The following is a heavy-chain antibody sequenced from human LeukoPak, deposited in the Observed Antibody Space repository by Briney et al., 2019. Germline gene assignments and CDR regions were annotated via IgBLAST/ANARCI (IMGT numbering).Heavy chain of an antibody. CDR3: ARGANWFDP. CDR2: IYYSGST. J-gene: IGHJ5*02. V-gene: IGHV4-59*01. CDR1: GGSISSYY. Sequence: PSETLSLTCTVSGGSISSYYWSWIRQPPGKGLEWIGYIYYSGSTNYNPSLKSRVTISVDTSKNHFSLKPSSVTAADTAVYYCARGANWFDPWGQGTLVTVSS.